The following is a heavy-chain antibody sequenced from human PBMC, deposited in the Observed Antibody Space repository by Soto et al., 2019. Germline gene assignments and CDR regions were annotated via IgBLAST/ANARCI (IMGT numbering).Heavy chain of an antibody. Sequence: PSETLSLTCAVYGGSFSGYYWSWIRQPPGKGLEWIGENNHSGSTNYNPSLKSRVTISVDTSKNQFSLKLSSVTAADTAVYYCARRGEGYYYYYGMDVWGQGTTVTVSS. V-gene: IGHV4-34*01. CDR1: GGSFSGYY. CDR2: NNHSGST. J-gene: IGHJ6*02. D-gene: IGHD3-16*01. CDR3: ARRGEGYYYYYGMDV.